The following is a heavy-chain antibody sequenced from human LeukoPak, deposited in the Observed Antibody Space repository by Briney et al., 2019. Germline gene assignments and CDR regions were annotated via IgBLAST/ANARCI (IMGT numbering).Heavy chain of an antibody. CDR3: ARGGGWYLGWFDP. J-gene: IGHJ5*02. CDR2: IYYSGST. D-gene: IGHD6-19*01. CDR1: GGSISSYY. V-gene: IGHV4-59*01. Sequence: SETLSLTCTVSGGSISSYYWSWIRQPPGKGLKWIGYIYYSGSTNYNPSLKSLVTISVDTSKNQFSLKLSSVTAADTAVYYCARGGGWYLGWFDPWGQGTLVTVSS.